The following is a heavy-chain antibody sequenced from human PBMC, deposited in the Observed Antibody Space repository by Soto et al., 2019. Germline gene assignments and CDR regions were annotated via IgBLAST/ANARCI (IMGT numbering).Heavy chain of an antibody. J-gene: IGHJ2*01. D-gene: IGHD1-26*01. CDR2: IVRLFGTA. CDR1: GGTLNNFA. CDR3: AISGNSRVYFDL. Sequence: QVQLVQSGAEVKKPGSSVKVSCKASGGTLNNFAVSWVRQAPGQGLEWMGGIVRLFGTANYAQKFQGRVTITSDESTRTAYMELRNLRSEDTAIYYCAISGNSRVYFDLWGRGTLVTVSS. V-gene: IGHV1-69*01.